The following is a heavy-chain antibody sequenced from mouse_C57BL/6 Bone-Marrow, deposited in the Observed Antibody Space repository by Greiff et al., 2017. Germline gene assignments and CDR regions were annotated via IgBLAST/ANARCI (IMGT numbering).Heavy chain of an antibody. CDR2: IDPETGGT. D-gene: IGHD2-2*01. CDR1: GYTFTDYE. J-gene: IGHJ1*03. Sequence: VQLQQSGAELVRPGASVTLSCKASGYTFTDYEMHWVKQTPVHGLEWIGAIDPETGGTAYNQKFKGKAILTADKSSSTSYMELRSLTSEDSAVYYCTRGYYWDIDVWGTGTTGTVSS. CDR3: TRGYYWDIDV. V-gene: IGHV1-15*01.